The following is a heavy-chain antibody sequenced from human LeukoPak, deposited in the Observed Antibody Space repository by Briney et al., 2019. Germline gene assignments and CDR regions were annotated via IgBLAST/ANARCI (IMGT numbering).Heavy chain of an antibody. Sequence: ETLSLTCTVSGGSISSYYWSWIRQPAGKGLEWIWRIYTSGSTNYNPSLKSRVTMSVDMSKNQFSLKLSSVTAADTAVYYCARDWYYDSSGTLDYWGQGTLVTVSS. CDR1: GGSISSYY. D-gene: IGHD3-22*01. CDR3: ARDWYYDSSGTLDY. CDR2: IYTSGST. V-gene: IGHV4-4*07. J-gene: IGHJ4*02.